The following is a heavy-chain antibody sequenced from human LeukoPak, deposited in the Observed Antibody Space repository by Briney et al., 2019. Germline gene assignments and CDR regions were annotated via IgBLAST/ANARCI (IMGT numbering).Heavy chain of an antibody. CDR2: ISNSGTIT. Sequence: GGSLRLSCAVSGFTFGRFAMNWVRQAPGKGLEWVSIISNSGTITSYADSIKGRFTISRDNSKNTVYLQMNSLRAEDTALYYCTTESFHYWGQGSLVAVSS. V-gene: IGHV3-23*01. CDR3: TTESFHY. CDR1: GFTFGRFA. J-gene: IGHJ4*02. D-gene: IGHD3-10*01.